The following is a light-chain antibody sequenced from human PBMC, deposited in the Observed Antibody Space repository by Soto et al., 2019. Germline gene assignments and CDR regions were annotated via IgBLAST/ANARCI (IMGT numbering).Light chain of an antibody. CDR3: GSYTSSRTYV. V-gene: IGLV2-14*01. CDR1: SSDVGNYNS. CDR2: DVS. J-gene: IGLJ1*01. Sequence: SVLTQPASLSGFPGQSITLSCPGTSSDVGNYNSVSWYQQRPGKAPKFMISDVSDRPAGVSNRFSGSKSGSTATLTISSLQAEDEADYYCGSYTSSRTYVFGTGTKVTVL.